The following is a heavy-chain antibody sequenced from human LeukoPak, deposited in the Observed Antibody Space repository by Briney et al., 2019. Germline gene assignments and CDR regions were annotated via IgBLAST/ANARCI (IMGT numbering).Heavy chain of an antibody. D-gene: IGHD5-12*01. CDR1: GYTFTGYY. CDR2: INPNSGGT. CDR3: ARAFTSGYVIDY. V-gene: IGHV1-2*06. J-gene: IGHJ4*02. Sequence: AASVKVSCKASGYTFTGYYMHWVRQAPGQGLEWMGRINPNSGGTNYAQKIQGRVTMTRDTSISTAYMELSRLRSDDTAVYYCARAFTSGYVIDYWGQGTLVTVSS.